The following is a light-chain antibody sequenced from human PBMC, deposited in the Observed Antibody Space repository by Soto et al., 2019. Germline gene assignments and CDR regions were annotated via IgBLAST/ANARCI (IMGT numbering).Light chain of an antibody. Sequence: QSVLTQPPSASGTPGQRVTISWSGSSSNIGANPINWYQQLPGTTPKLLIYNNDQRPSGVPDRFSASKSGTSASLAISGLQSEDEADYYCEAWDDSLYAAVLGGGTKVTVL. J-gene: IGLJ2*01. CDR1: SSNIGANP. V-gene: IGLV1-44*01. CDR2: NND. CDR3: EAWDDSLYAAV.